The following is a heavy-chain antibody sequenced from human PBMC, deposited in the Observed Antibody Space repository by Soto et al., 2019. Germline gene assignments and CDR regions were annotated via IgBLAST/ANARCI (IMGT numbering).Heavy chain of an antibody. D-gene: IGHD5-12*01. CDR2: INPNSGGT. Sequence: ASGKVSCKASGYTFTGYYMHWVRQAPGQGLEWMGWINPNSGGTNYAQKFQGRVTMTRDTSISTAYMELSRLRSDDTAVYYCARLTNFLKYSGYYGYSVLWGSVPLVMVSS. CDR1: GYTFTGYY. CDR3: ARLTNFLKYSGYYGYSVL. J-gene: IGHJ2*01. V-gene: IGHV1-2*02.